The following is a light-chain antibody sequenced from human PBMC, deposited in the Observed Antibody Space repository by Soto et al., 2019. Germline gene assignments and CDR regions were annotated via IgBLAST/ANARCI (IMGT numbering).Light chain of an antibody. Sequence: QSVLTQPPSVSGAPGQRITISCTGNTSNIGAAYAVHWYKQLPGTVPKLLIYGTTNRPSGVPDRFSGSRSGSSASLATTGLQAEDEADYFCQSYDSRLSGSVLFGGGTKVTVL. CDR3: QSYDSRLSGSVL. J-gene: IGLJ3*02. V-gene: IGLV1-40*01. CDR2: GTT. CDR1: TSNIGAAYA.